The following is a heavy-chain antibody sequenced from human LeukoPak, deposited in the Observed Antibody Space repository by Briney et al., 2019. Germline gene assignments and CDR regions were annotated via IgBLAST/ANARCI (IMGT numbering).Heavy chain of an antibody. CDR2: IYTSGST. CDR3: ARVGATAGYFDY. V-gene: IGHV4-61*02. J-gene: IGHJ4*02. D-gene: IGHD5-12*01. Sequence: SQTLSLTCTVSGGSISSGSYYWSWIRQPAGKGLEWIGRIYTSGSTNYNPSLKSRVTISVDTSKNQFSLKLSSVTAADTAVYYRARVGATAGYFDYWGQGTLVTVSS. CDR1: GGSISSGSYY.